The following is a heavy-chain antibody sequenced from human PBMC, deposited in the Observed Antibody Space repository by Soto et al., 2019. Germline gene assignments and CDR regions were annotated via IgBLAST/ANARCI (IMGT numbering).Heavy chain of an antibody. CDR1: GGSFSGYY. V-gene: IGHV4-34*01. CDR3: ARGWNYYDSSGYYLGPSAFDI. CDR2: INHSGST. Sequence: PSETLSLTCAVYGGSFSGYYWSWIRQPPGKGLEWIGEINHSGSTNYNPSLKSRVTISVDTSKNQFSLKLSSVTAADTAVYYCARGWNYYDSSGYYLGPSAFDIWGQGTMVTVSS. D-gene: IGHD3-22*01. J-gene: IGHJ3*02.